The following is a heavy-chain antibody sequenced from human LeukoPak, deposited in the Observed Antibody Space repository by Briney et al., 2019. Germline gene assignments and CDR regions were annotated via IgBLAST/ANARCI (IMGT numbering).Heavy chain of an antibody. CDR1: GYTFTGYY. V-gene: IGHV1-2*02. CDR2: IKPSSGGT. J-gene: IGHJ4*02. Sequence: ASVKLSCKASGYTFTGYYMQWVRQAPGQGLEWMGWIKPSSGGTNYAQKFQGRVTVTRDSSISTTYMQLSRLRSDDTAVYYCARDEMDYYGSGSYYYDYWGEGTLVTVSS. CDR3: ARDEMDYYGSGSYYYDY. D-gene: IGHD3-10*01.